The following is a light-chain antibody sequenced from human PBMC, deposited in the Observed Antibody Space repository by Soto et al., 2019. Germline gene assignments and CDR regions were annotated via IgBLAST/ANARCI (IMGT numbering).Light chain of an antibody. V-gene: IGKV1-5*01. CDR1: QSISSW. CDR3: QQYNSYSQT. J-gene: IGKJ1*01. Sequence: IQMTPSPSTLSTSVDNIVTITCRASQSISSWLAWYQQKPGKAPKLLIYDASSLESGVPSRFSGSGSGTEFTLTISSLQPDDFATYCCQQYNSYSQTFGQGTKVDI. CDR2: DAS.